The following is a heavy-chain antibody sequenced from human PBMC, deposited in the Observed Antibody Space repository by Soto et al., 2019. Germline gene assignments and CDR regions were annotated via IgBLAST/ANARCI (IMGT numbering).Heavy chain of an antibody. V-gene: IGHV3-30*03. CDR2: ISSDGSNE. Sequence: QMHLVESGGGVVQPGRSLRLSCAASGFTFSSYGMHWVRQAPGKGLEWVALISSDGSNEYYADSVQGRFTISRDNSKNMLYLQMNSLRDEDTAVYYCARGEVVRYFDLWGRGTLVTVSS. CDR3: ARGEVVRYFDL. J-gene: IGHJ2*01. CDR1: GFTFSSYG. D-gene: IGHD2-15*01.